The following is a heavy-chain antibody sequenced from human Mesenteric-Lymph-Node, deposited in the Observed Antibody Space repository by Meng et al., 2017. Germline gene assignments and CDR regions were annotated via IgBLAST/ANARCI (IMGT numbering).Heavy chain of an antibody. D-gene: IGHD3-3*01. J-gene: IGHJ5*02. V-gene: IGHV1-18*04. CDR3: ARGGPPYDFWSGYSRDNWFDP. CDR2: ISAYNGNT. Sequence: ASVKVSCKASGYTFTGYYMHWVRQAPGQGLEWMGWISAYNGNTNYAQKLQGRVTMTTDTSTSTAYMELRSLRSDDTAVYYCARGGPPYDFWSGYSRDNWFDPWGQGTLVTVSS. CDR1: GYTFTGYY.